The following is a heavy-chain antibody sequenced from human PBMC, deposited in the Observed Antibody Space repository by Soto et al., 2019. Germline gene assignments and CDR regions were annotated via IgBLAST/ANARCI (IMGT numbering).Heavy chain of an antibody. D-gene: IGHD4-17*01. CDR1: GFTFSDYG. CDR2: IWYDGSIR. Sequence: QVQLVESGGGGVQPGRSLRLSCAASGFTFSDYGMYWVRQAPGKGLEWVAMIWYDGSIRYYEDSVKGRFTISRDNSNNTLYLQMNSLRVEDTAVYYCARVGVGDYLNYFDYWGQGILVTVSS. CDR3: ARVGVGDYLNYFDY. J-gene: IGHJ4*02. V-gene: IGHV3-33*01.